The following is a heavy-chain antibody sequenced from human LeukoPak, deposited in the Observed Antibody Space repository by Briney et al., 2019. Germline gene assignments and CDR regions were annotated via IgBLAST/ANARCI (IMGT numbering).Heavy chain of an antibody. CDR2: ILYDGSNQ. D-gene: IGHD6-19*01. Sequence: PGRSLRLSCAASGFTFSNYAMHWVRQAPGKGLEWVAVILYDGSNQYYADSVKGRFTISRDNSKNTLYLQVNSLRVEDTAVYYCARELRAVWEQWLFDYWGQGVLVTVSS. V-gene: IGHV3-30-3*01. CDR3: ARELRAVWEQWLFDY. CDR1: GFTFSNYA. J-gene: IGHJ4*02.